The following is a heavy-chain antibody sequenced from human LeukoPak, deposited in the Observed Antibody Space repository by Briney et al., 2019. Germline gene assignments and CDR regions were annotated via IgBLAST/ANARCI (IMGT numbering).Heavy chain of an antibody. CDR3: ARGGGPGLGY. V-gene: IGHV1-2*02. D-gene: IGHD5/OR15-5a*01. J-gene: IGHJ4*02. Sequence: ASVKVSFKASGYTFTGYHIHWVRQAPGQGLEWMGWINANSGGTNYAQKFQGRVTMTRETSISTAYMELSSLRSDDTAVYYCARGGGPGLGYWGQGTLVTASS. CDR2: INANSGGT. CDR1: GYTFTGYH.